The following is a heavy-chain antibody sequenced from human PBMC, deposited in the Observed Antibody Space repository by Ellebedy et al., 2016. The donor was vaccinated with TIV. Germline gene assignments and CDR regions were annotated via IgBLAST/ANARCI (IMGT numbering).Heavy chain of an antibody. CDR2: IWYDGSNK. V-gene: IGHV3-33*01. J-gene: IGHJ6*03. D-gene: IGHD3-3*01. CDR1: GFTFSSYG. Sequence: GGSLRLXXAASGFTFSSYGMHWVRQAPGKGLEWVAVIWYDGSNKYYADSVKGRFTISRDNSKNTLYLQMNSLRAEDTAVYYCARGGGYYDFWSGPSDDYMDVWGKGTTVTVSS. CDR3: ARGGGYYDFWSGPSDDYMDV.